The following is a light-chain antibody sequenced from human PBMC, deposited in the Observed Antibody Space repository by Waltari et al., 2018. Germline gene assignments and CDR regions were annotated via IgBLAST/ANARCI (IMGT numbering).Light chain of an antibody. CDR1: QSVSST. J-gene: IGKJ4*01. CDR3: QQYYEWPLT. V-gene: IGKV3D-15*01. Sequence: EIVMTQSPATLSVSPGERATLSCRASQSVSSTLAWYQQKPGQPPRPLIYGASTRSTATPARFSGSGSGTEFTLAISSLQSEDFAVYYCQQYYEWPLTFGGGTKVEIK. CDR2: GAS.